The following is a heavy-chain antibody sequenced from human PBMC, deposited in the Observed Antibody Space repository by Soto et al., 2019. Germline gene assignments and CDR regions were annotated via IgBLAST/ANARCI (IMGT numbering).Heavy chain of an antibody. J-gene: IGHJ4*02. Sequence: QVQLVQSGAEVKKPGASVKVSCKASGYTFTGYYMHWVRQAPGQGIEWMGWINPNSGGTNYAQKFQGRVTMTRDTSISTAYMELSRLRSDDTAVYYCARGVGERYFDWLLTSQELDYWGQGTLVTVSS. CDR2: INPNSGGT. V-gene: IGHV1-2*02. D-gene: IGHD3-9*01. CDR3: ARGVGERYFDWLLTSQELDY. CDR1: GYTFTGYY.